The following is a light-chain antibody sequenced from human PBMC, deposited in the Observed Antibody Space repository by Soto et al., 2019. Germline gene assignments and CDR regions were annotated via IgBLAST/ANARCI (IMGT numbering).Light chain of an antibody. Sequence: EIVLTQSPGTLSLSPGERATLSCRASQSVSSSYLAWYQQKPGQAPRPLIYGASSRAIGIPDRFSGSGSGKDFTLTISRLEPEDFAVYYCQQYGRSPWTFGQGTKV. CDR1: QSVSSSY. CDR3: QQYGRSPWT. V-gene: IGKV3-20*01. J-gene: IGKJ1*01. CDR2: GAS.